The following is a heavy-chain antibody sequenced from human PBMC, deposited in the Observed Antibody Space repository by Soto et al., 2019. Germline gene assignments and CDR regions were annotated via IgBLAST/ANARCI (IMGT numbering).Heavy chain of an antibody. V-gene: IGHV1-18*01. CDR2: ISAYNGNT. Sequence: ASVKVSCKASGYTFTSYGISWVRQAPGQGLEWMGWISAYNGNTNYAQKLQGRVTMTTDTSTSTAYMELRSLRSDDTAVYYCAREMGDDFWSGYYIGAFDIWGQGTMVTVS. J-gene: IGHJ3*02. CDR1: GYTFTSYG. CDR3: AREMGDDFWSGYYIGAFDI. D-gene: IGHD3-3*01.